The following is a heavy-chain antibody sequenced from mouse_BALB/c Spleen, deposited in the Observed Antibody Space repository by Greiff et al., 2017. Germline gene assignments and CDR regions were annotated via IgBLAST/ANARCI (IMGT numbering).Heavy chain of an antibody. CDR1: GFTFSSFG. CDR3: ARGLVHGSSYDYYAMDY. J-gene: IGHJ4*01. CDR2: ISSGSSTI. D-gene: IGHD1-1*01. V-gene: IGHV5-17*02. Sequence: DVKLVESGGGLVQPGGSRKLSCAASGFTFSSFGMHWVRQAPEKGLEWVAYISSGSSTIYYADTVKGRFTISRDNPKNTLFLQMTSLRSEDTAMYYCARGLVHGSSYDYYAMDYWGQGTSVTVSS.